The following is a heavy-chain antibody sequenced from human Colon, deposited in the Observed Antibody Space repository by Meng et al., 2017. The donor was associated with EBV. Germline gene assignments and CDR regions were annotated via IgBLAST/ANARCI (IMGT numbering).Heavy chain of an antibody. V-gene: IGHV4-34*01. CDR2: INHSGST. J-gene: IGHJ4*02. D-gene: IGHD4-17*01. CDR1: GGSFSGYY. CDR3: ARRTTVNLRSFDS. Sequence: QVQIQQWGGGLLKPSETLSLPCAVSGGSFSGYYWSWIRQAPGKGLEWIGEINHSGSTKFNPSLESRVSISVDTSENQVSLKLTSVTAADTAVYYCARRTTVNLRSFDSWGQGTLVTVSS.